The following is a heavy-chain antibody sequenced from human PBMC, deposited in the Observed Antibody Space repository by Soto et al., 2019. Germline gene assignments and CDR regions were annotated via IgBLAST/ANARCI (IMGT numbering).Heavy chain of an antibody. CDR1: GYTFTSYA. D-gene: IGHD3-10*01. CDR3: ARNYGSGSYEGWYFDL. Sequence: QVQLVQSGAEVKKPGASVKVSCKASGYTFTSYAMHWVRQAPGQRLEWMGWINAGNGNTKYSQKFQGRVTITSDTSAVTAYMELSRLRSEDTAVYYWARNYGSGSYEGWYFDLWGRGPLVTVSS. CDR2: INAGNGNT. J-gene: IGHJ2*01. V-gene: IGHV1-3*01.